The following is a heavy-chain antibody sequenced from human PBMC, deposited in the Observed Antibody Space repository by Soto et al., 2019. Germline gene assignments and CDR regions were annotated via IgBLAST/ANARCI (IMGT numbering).Heavy chain of an antibody. CDR2: ISYDGSNI. J-gene: IGHJ4*02. D-gene: IGHD2-8*01. Sequence: QVQLVESGGGVVQPGRSLRLSCATSGFTFSNYGMNWIRQAPGRGLEWVAFISYDGSNIHFPNSVKGRFTISRDNPKNALHLQMNGLRADDTAVYYCATTEFFTNGLCYPGVFDDWGQGTLVTVSS. CDR3: ATTEFFTNGLCYPGVFDD. V-gene: IGHV3-30*03. CDR1: GFTFSNYG.